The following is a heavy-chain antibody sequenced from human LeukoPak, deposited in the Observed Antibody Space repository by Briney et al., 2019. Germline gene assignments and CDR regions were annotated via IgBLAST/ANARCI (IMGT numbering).Heavy chain of an antibody. Sequence: GGSLRLSCAASGFTFSNAWMSWVRQAPGKGLEWVGRIKSKTDGGTTDYAAPVKGRFTISRDDSKNTLYLQMNSLKTEDTAVYYCTSGRTFGVVYFGEDLDYWGQGTLVTVSS. J-gene: IGHJ4*02. V-gene: IGHV3-15*01. CDR1: GFTFSNAW. CDR3: TSGRTFGVVYFGEDLDY. D-gene: IGHD3-3*01. CDR2: IKSKTDGGTT.